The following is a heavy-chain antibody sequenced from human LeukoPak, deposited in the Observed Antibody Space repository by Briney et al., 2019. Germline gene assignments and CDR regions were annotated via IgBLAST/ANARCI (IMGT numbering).Heavy chain of an antibody. CDR2: IYYSGST. V-gene: IGHV4-59*01. D-gene: IGHD6-19*01. CDR1: GGSISSYY. J-gene: IGHJ5*02. Sequence: SETLSLTCAVSGGSISSYYWSWIRQPPGKGLEWIGYIYYSGSTNYNPSLKSRVTISVDTSKNQFSLKLSSVTAADTAVYYCARVVAGRRFDPWGQGTLVTVSS. CDR3: ARVVAGRRFDP.